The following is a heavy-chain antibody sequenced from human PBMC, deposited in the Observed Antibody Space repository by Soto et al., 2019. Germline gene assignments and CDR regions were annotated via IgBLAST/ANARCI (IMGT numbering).Heavy chain of an antibody. J-gene: IGHJ4*02. D-gene: IGHD3-9*01. V-gene: IGHV3-21*01. CDR2: ISSSSSYI. CDR1: GFTFSSYS. CDR3: AGLGDILTGYYTPFHY. Sequence: EVQLVESGGGLVKPGGSLRLSCAASGFTFSSYSMNWVRQAPGKGLEWVSSISSSSSYIYYADSVKGRFTISRDNAKNSLYLQMNSLRAEDTAVYYCAGLGDILTGYYTPFHYWGQGTLVTVSS.